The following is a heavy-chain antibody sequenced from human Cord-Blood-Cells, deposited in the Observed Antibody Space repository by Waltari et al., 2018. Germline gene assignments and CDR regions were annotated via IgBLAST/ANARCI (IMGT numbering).Heavy chain of an antibody. CDR1: XGAISSSSYY. CDR3: AREKSIAARPSPLDY. D-gene: IGHD6-6*01. Sequence: QLQLQESGPGLVKPSETLSLTCTVSXGAISSSSYYCGRIRHPPGKGLEWIGSIYYSGSSYYNPSLKIRVTISLDTSKNQFSLKLSSVTAADTAVYYCAREKSIAARPSPLDYWGQGTLVTVSS. CDR2: IYYSGSS. V-gene: IGHV4-39*02. J-gene: IGHJ4*02.